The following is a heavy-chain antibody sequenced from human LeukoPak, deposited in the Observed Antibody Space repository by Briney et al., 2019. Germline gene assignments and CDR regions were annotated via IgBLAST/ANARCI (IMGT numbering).Heavy chain of an antibody. CDR1: GYTFTTYA. CDR2: INTNTGNP. CDR3: ARVVSSLSIAAPY. Sequence: ASVKVSCKASGYTFTTYAMSWVRQAPGQGLEWMGWINTNTGNPTYAQGFTGRFVFSLDTSVSTAYLQITSLKAEDTAVYYCARVVSSLSIAAPYWGRGTLVTVSS. J-gene: IGHJ2*01. D-gene: IGHD6-6*01. V-gene: IGHV7-4-1*02.